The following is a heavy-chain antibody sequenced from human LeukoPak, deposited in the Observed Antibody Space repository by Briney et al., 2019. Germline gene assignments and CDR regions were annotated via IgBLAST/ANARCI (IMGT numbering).Heavy chain of an antibody. CDR1: GFTFSTYW. CDR2: KKHDGNEK. J-gene: IGHJ4*02. V-gene: IGHV3-7*01. D-gene: IGHD4-17*01. CDR3: ARDKNHGDYYFAY. Sequence: GGSLRLSCAASGFTFSTYWMSWVRQAPGKGLEWVANKKHDGNEKYYVDSVKGRFTISRDNAKNSLHLQMNSLRAEDTAVYYCARDKNHGDYYFAYWGQGILVTVSS.